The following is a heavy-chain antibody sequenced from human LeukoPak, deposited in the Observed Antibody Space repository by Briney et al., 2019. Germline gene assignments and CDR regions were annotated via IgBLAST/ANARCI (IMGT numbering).Heavy chain of an antibody. Sequence: PGGSLRLSCAASGFTFSSYAMHWVRQAPGKGLEWVAVISYDGSNKYYADSVKGRFTISRDNSKNTLYLQMNSLRAEDTAVYYCARDQGGLWGAFDIWGQGTMVTVSS. D-gene: IGHD3-10*01. CDR2: ISYDGSNK. V-gene: IGHV3-30-3*01. J-gene: IGHJ3*02. CDR3: ARDQGGLWGAFDI. CDR1: GFTFSSYA.